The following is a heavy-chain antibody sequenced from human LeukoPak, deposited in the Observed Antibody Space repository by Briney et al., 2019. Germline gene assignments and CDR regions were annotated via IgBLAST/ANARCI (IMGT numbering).Heavy chain of an antibody. J-gene: IGHJ4*02. V-gene: IGHV3-21*01. CDR3: ARRSNEGGLDY. Sequence: GGSLRLSCAASGFTFSSYSMSCVRQAPGEGLECVSSISISSSYIYYADSVRGRFTISRDNAKNTLYLQMNSWRAGDTAVFYCARRSNEGGLDYWGQGTLVTVSS. D-gene: IGHD1-1*01. CDR2: ISISSSYI. CDR1: GFTFSSYS.